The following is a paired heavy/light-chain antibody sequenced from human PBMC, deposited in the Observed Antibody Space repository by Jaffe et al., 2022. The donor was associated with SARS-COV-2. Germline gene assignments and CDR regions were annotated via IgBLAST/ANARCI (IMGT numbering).Heavy chain of an antibody. CDR3: VKGGVNGTTFAGDS. Sequence: EVQLVESGGGLVQPGGSQRLSCSVTGITFSNYAMHWVRRAPGRGLEYVSGISSNGGRTYYADSVKGKFTISRDNSKNTLFLQMSSLRTEDTAVYYCVKGGVNGTTFAGDSWGQGTLVTVSS. CDR2: ISSNGGRT. CDR1: GITFSNYA. V-gene: IGHV3-64D*09. D-gene: IGHD1-20*01. J-gene: IGHJ4*02.
Light chain of an antibody. CDR2: KVS. CDR1: QSLVHSDGNTF. J-gene: IGKJ4*01. Sequence: DVLMTQSPLSLLVTLGQPASISCRSSQSLVHSDGNTFLNWFQQRPGQSPRRLIYKVSKRDSGVPDRFSGSGSDTDFTLKISRVEAEDVGIYFCMQGTHWPLTFGGGTKVEIK. V-gene: IGKV2-30*02. CDR3: MQGTHWPLT.